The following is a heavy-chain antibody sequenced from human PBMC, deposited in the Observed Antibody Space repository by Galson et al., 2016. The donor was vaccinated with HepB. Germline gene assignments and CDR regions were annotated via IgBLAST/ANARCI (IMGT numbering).Heavy chain of an antibody. CDR3: ERGGGSRNDYVDFYLYGMDV. V-gene: IGHV1-18*01. J-gene: IGHJ6*02. CDR2: INTYKGYT. D-gene: IGHD1-1*01. Sequence: SVKVSCKASGSSLTTYGITWVRQAPGRGLEWMGWINTYKGYTDYGQNFQGRVTMTRDTSTRTAYMELRNLRTDDTAVYYCERGGGSRNDYVDFYLYGMDVWGQGTTVSVS. CDR1: GSSLTTYG.